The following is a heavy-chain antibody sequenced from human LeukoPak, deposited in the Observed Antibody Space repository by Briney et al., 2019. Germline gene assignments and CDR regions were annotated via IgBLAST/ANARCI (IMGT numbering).Heavy chain of an antibody. D-gene: IGHD1-26*01. J-gene: IGHJ4*02. CDR1: GYSISSGYY. V-gene: IGHV4-38-2*02. Sequence: SETLSLTCTVSGYSISSGYYWGWIRQPPGKGLECIGSIYHSGSTSYNPSLKSRVTISVDTSKNQFSLKLSSVTAADTAVYYCARNPGYREYSGSPYYFDYWGQGTLVTVSS. CDR2: IYHSGST. CDR3: ARNPGYREYSGSPYYFDY.